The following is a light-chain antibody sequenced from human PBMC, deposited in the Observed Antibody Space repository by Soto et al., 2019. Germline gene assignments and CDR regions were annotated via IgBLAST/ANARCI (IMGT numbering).Light chain of an antibody. Sequence: EIQMTQSPSTLSGSVGDRVTITCRASQSVSSYLNWYQQKPGKAPKLLIYAASSLQTGVPSRFSGSRSGTDVSLTISSLHPEDFAAYYCQQSYSSPRWTFGQGTKVDIK. V-gene: IGKV1-39*01. J-gene: IGKJ1*01. CDR3: QQSYSSPRWT. CDR2: AAS. CDR1: QSVSSY.